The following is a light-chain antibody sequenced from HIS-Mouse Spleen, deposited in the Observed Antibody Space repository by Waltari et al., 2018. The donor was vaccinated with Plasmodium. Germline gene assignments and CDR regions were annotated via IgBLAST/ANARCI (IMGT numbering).Light chain of an antibody. Sequence: SYELTQPPSVSVSPAPTAMITFPGDALPKKSAYWYQQKAGQAPVLVIYEDSKLPSGIPERFSGSSSGTMATLTISGAQVEDEADYYCYSTDSSGNHRVFGGGTKLTVL. J-gene: IGLJ3*02. V-gene: IGLV3-10*01. CDR2: EDS. CDR1: ALPKKS. CDR3: YSTDSSGNHRV.